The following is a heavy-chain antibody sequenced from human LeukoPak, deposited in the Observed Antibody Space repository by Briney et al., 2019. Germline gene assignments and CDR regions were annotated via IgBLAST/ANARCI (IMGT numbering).Heavy chain of an antibody. CDR3: ARSPGDTMVRGVIQYYMDV. CDR2: ISPSGGST. CDR1: GYTFTSNY. D-gene: IGHD3-10*01. V-gene: IGHV1-46*01. J-gene: IGHJ6*03. Sequence: ASVKVSCKAFGYTFTSNYMHWVRQAPGQGPEWMGVISPSGGSTTYAQKFQGRVTLTRDMSTSTDYLELSRLRSDDTAVYYCARSPGDTMVRGVIQYYMDVWGKGTTVTISS.